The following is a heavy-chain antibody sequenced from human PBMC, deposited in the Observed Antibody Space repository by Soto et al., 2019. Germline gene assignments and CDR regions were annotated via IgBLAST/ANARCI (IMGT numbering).Heavy chain of an antibody. Sequence: PSETLSLTSAVSGGSISRSNWWSWVRQPPGKGLEWIGEIYHSGSTNYNPSLKSRVTISVDKSKNQFSLKLSSVTAADTAVYYCARGSGTSHYYYYGMDVWGQVTTVTVSS. V-gene: IGHV4-4*02. J-gene: IGHJ6*02. CDR3: ARGSGTSHYYYYGMDV. CDR2: IYHSGST. D-gene: IGHD2-2*01. CDR1: GGSISRSNW.